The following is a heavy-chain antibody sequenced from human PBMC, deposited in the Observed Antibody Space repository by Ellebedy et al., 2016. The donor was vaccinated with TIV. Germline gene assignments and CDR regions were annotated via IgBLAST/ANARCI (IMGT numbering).Heavy chain of an antibody. V-gene: IGHV1-69*04. CDR2: IIPILGIA. D-gene: IGHD1-26*01. CDR1: GYTFTGYY. CDR3: AREGGNYPNWYFDL. Sequence: SVKVSXXASGYTFTGYYMHWVRQAPGQGLEWMGRIIPILGIANYPQKFQGRATITADKSTSTAYMEVSSLRFEDTAVYYCAREGGNYPNWYFDLWGSGTLVTVSS. J-gene: IGHJ2*01.